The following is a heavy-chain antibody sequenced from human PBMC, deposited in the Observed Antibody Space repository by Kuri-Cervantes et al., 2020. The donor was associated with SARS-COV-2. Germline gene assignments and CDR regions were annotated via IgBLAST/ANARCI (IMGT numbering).Heavy chain of an antibody. D-gene: IGHD6-19*01. CDR2: ISGGGGST. V-gene: IGHV3-23*01. CDR3: ARGGSSGWYYFDY. Sequence: GGSLRLSCAASGFTFSSYAMSWVRQAPGKGLEWVSAISGGGGSTYYADSVKGRFTISRDNSKNSLYLQMNSLRAEDTAVYYCARGGSSGWYYFDYWGQGTLVTVSS. CDR1: GFTFSSYA. J-gene: IGHJ4*02.